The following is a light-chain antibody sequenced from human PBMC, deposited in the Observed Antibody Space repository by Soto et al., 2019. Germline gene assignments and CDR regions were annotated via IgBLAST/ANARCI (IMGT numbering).Light chain of an antibody. CDR2: DVS. CDR1: SSDVGGYNF. CDR3: CSYAGSYSYV. V-gene: IGLV2-11*01. J-gene: IGLJ1*01. Sequence: QSALTQPRSVSESPGQSVTISCAGTSSDVGGYNFVSWYQQHPGKAPKLIIYDVSKRPLGVPDRFSGSKSGYTASLTISGLQAEDEGDYYCCSYAGSYSYVFGSGTKVTVL.